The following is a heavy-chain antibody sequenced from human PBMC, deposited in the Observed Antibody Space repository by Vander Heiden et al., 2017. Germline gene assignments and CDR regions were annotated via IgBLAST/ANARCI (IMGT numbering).Heavy chain of an antibody. D-gene: IGHD3-16*01. CDR1: GFTCSSNA. Sequence: EVQLLESGGGLVQPGGSLRLSCAASGFTCSSNAMSWVRRAPGKGLEWVSAISGSGGSTYYADSVKGRFTIARDNSKNTLYLQMNSLRAEDTAVYYCAKRDDYVWGSYFWGQGTLVTVSS. V-gene: IGHV3-23*01. CDR2: ISGSGGST. J-gene: IGHJ4*02. CDR3: AKRDDYVWGSYF.